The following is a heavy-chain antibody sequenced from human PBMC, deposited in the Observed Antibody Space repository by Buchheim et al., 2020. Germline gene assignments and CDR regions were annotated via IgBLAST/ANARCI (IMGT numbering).Heavy chain of an antibody. V-gene: IGHV3-66*01. CDR1: GFTVSGNY. D-gene: IGHD5-12*01. CDR2: MYSGGHT. CDR3: ASRSTTYTGYELDY. Sequence: EVQLVESGGGLVQPGGSLRLSCTPSGFTVSGNYMNWVRQAPGRGLEWVSVMYSGGHTYYADSVKGRFTISRDSSNNTLYLQMNNLRAEDTAVYYCASRSTTYTGYELDYWGQGTL. J-gene: IGHJ4*02.